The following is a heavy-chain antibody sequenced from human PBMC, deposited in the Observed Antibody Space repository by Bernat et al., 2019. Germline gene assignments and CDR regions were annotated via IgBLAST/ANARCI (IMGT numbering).Heavy chain of an antibody. V-gene: IGHV1-69*08. CDR3: ARERLPYDSSGIGDAFDI. CDR2: IIPSLGIA. J-gene: IGHJ3*02. CDR1: GGTFSSYT. Sequence: QVQLVQSGAEVKKPGSSVKVSCKASGGTFSSYTISWVRQAPGQGLEWMGRIIPSLGIANYAQKFQGRVTITADKSTSTAYMELSSLRSEDTAVYYCARERLPYDSSGIGDAFDIWGQGTMVTVSS. D-gene: IGHD3-22*01.